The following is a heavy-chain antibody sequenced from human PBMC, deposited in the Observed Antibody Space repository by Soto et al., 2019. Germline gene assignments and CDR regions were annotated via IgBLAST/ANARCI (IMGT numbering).Heavy chain of an antibody. CDR1: GYSFTGYW. D-gene: IGHD1-26*01. V-gene: IGHV5-51*01. Sequence: GESLKISCKGFGYSFTGYWIGWVRQMPGKGLEWMGIIYPGDSDTRYNPSFQGQVTISADKSISTAHLQWASLKASDTAMYYCRLVGTAYDGFDIWGQGTMVTVS. CDR3: RLVGTAYDGFDI. CDR2: IYPGDSDT. J-gene: IGHJ3*02.